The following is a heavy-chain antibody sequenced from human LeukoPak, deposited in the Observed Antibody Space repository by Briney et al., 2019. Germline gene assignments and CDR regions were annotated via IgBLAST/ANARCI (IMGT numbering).Heavy chain of an antibody. CDR1: GDSISSYY. CDR2: IYNSGTT. V-gene: IGHV4-59*01. J-gene: IGHJ4*02. D-gene: IGHD2-2*01. CDR3: ARGGCSSTACPPPGFDY. Sequence: SETLSLTCSVSGDSISSYYWSWIRQPPGKGLEWIGYIYNSGTTNYNPSLKSRLTISVDTTKNQFSLKLSSATAADTAVYYCARGGCSSTACPPPGFDYWGQGTLVTVSS.